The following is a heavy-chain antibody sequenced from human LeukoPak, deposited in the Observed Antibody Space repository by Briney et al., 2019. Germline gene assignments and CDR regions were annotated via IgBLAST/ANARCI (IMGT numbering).Heavy chain of an antibody. Sequence: SQTLSLTCTVSGGSISSGDYYWSWIRQPPGKGLEWIVYIYYSGSTYYNPSLKSRVTISVDTSKNQFSLKLSSVTAADTAVYYCASGGGYSYGRPYYFDYWGQGTLVTVSS. CDR2: IYYSGST. CDR1: GGSISSGDYY. CDR3: ASGGGYSYGRPYYFDY. D-gene: IGHD5-18*01. J-gene: IGHJ4*02. V-gene: IGHV4-30-4*01.